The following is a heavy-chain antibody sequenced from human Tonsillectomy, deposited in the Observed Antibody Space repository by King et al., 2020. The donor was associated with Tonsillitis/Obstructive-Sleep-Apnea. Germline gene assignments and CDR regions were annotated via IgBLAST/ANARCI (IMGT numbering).Heavy chain of an antibody. J-gene: IGHJ4*02. CDR2: LSSRSTYT. V-gene: IGHV3-11*05. Sequence: VQLVESGGGLVKPGGSLRLSCADSGFTFSDYYMSWIRQAPGKGREWVSHLSSRSTYTNYEDLVKGRFTISRENAKNSLFLQMNGLRAEDTAVYYCARAPLSGEFDYWGQGTLVTVSS. CDR1: GFTFSDYY. D-gene: IGHD3-10*01. CDR3: ARAPLSGEFDY.